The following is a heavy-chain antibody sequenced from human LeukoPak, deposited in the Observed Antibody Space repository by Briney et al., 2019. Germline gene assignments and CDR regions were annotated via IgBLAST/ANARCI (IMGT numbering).Heavy chain of an antibody. CDR3: ARTEMSTTWGFDY. J-gene: IGHJ4*02. D-gene: IGHD5-24*01. CDR1: GTSISSGSYY. Sequence: SETLSLTCTVSGTSISSGSYYWAWIRQPAGKGLEWIGRIYAGVTSDNTNYNPSLKSRIAISVDTSKNQFSLKLSSVTAADTALYYCARTEMSTTWGFDYWGQGTLVTVSS. CDR2: IYAGVTSDNT. V-gene: IGHV4-61*02.